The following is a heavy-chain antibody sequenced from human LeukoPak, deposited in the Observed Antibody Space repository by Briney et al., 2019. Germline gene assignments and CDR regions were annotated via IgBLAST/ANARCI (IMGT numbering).Heavy chain of an antibody. J-gene: IGHJ6*03. CDR3: ARVAARQGDHYYQYYMDV. CDR2: ISSSSSTI. V-gene: IGHV3-48*01. D-gene: IGHD6-6*01. Sequence: GGSLRLSCAASGFTFTKYWMTWVRQAPGKGLEWVSYISSSSSTIYYAGSVKGRFTISRDNAQNSLYLQMNSLRAEDTAVYYCARVAARQGDHYYQYYMDVWGKGTTVTVSS. CDR1: GFTFTKYW.